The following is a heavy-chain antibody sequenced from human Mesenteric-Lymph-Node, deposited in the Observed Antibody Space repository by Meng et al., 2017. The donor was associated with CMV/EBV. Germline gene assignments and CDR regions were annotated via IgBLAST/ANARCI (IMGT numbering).Heavy chain of an antibody. Sequence: CVASGFTFSTYAMTWVRQGPGKGLEWVSTIGSGGRSAFYADSVKGRFTISRDNSKNTLYLQMNSLRAEDTAIYYCAKDKSSGSYFDYWGQGTLVTVSS. CDR2: IGSGGRSA. J-gene: IGHJ4*02. V-gene: IGHV3-23*01. D-gene: IGHD3-10*01. CDR3: AKDKSSGSYFDY. CDR1: GFTFSTYA.